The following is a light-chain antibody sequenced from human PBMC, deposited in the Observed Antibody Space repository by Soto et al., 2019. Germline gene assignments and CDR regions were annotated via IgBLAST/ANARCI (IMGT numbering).Light chain of an antibody. V-gene: IGLV1-44*01. Sequence: QSVLTQPPSVSGTPGQRVTISCSGGSSNIGTYTVNWYQQLPETAPKLLIYTDYQRPSGVPDRFSGSKSGTSASLAISGLQSEDEADYYCCSYAGTFTWVFGTGTKLTVL. CDR2: TDY. J-gene: IGLJ1*01. CDR3: CSYAGTFTWV. CDR1: SSNIGTYT.